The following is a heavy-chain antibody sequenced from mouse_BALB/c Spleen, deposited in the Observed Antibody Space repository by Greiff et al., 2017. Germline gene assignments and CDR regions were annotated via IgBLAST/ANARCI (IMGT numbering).Heavy chain of an antibody. Sequence: DVKLQESGPELVKPGASVKISCKASGYTFTDYNMHWVKQSHGKSLEWIGYIYPYNGGTGYNQKFKSKATLTVDNSSSTAYMELRSLTSEDSAVYYCAREGNYYFDYWGQGTTLTVSS. D-gene: IGHD2-1*01. V-gene: IGHV1S29*02. CDR3: AREGNYYFDY. J-gene: IGHJ2*01. CDR1: GYTFTDYN. CDR2: IYPYNGGT.